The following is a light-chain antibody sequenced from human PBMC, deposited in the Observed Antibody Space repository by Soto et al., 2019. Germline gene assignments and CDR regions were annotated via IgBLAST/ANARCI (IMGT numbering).Light chain of an antibody. CDR1: QSVSNF. V-gene: IGKV3-15*01. CDR3: QQYNKWPWT. J-gene: IGKJ1*01. Sequence: EIVLTQSPATLSLSPGETATLSCRASQSVSNFLAWYQQKPGQAPRLLINAASIRATDTPDRISGSGSGTEFTLTISSLQSEDLAVYYCQQYNKWPWTFGQGTKVEI. CDR2: AAS.